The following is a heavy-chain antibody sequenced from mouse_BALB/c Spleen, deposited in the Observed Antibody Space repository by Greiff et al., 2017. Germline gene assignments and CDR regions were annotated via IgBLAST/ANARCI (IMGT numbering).Heavy chain of an antibody. CDR2: INSNGGST. V-gene: IGHV5-6-3*01. J-gene: IGHJ4*01. D-gene: IGHD2-10*02. CDR3: ARAYGNYGAMDY. Sequence: DVKLVESGGGLVQPGGSLKLSCAASGFTFSSYGMSWVRQTPDKRLELVATINSNGGSTYYPDSVKGRFTISRDNAKNTLYLQMSSLKSEDTAMYYCARAYGNYGAMDYWGQGTSVTVSS. CDR1: GFTFSSYG.